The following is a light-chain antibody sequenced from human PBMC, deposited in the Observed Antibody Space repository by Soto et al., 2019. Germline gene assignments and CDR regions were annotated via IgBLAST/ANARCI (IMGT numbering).Light chain of an antibody. V-gene: IGKV1-27*01. CDR2: AAS. J-gene: IGKJ4*01. Sequence: DIQMTQSPSSLSASVGDRVTITCRASQDISNSLAWYQQKPGKVPKVLIYAASILQSGVPARFSGSGSGTDFHLTISRLQPEDVATYYCQKYNSAPLTFGGGTKVEI. CDR1: QDISNS. CDR3: QKYNSAPLT.